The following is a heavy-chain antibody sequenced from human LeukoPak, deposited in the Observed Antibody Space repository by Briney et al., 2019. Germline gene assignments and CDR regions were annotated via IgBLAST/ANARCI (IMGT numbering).Heavy chain of an antibody. J-gene: IGHJ4*02. V-gene: IGHV4-61*02. CDR2: IYTSGST. Sequence: SQTLSLTCTVSGGSISSGSYYWSWIRQPAGKGLEWIGRIYTSGSTNYNPSLKSRVTISVDTSKNQFSLKLSSVTAADTAVYYCARSDWNLRFFDYWGQGTLVTVSS. D-gene: IGHD1-7*01. CDR3: ARSDWNLRFFDY. CDR1: GGSISSGSYY.